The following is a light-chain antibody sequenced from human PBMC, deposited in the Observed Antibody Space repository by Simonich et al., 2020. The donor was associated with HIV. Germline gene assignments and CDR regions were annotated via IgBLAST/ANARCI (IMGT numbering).Light chain of an antibody. CDR3: QQYYTTPPT. CDR1: RNILYNSNNKNY. Sequence: DIVMTQSPDSLAVSLGERATIKCKSSRNILYNSNNKNYLAWYQQKPGQPPNLIIYWASTRESGVPDRFSASGSGTDFTLTISSLQAEDVAVYYCQQYYTTPPTFGQGTKVEIK. V-gene: IGKV4-1*01. CDR2: WAS. J-gene: IGKJ1*01.